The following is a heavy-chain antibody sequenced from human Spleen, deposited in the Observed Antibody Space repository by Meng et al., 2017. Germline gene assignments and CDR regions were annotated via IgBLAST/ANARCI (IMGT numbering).Heavy chain of an antibody. J-gene: IGHJ4*02. CDR1: GFTFSDYY. V-gene: IGHV3-11*01. Sequence: GGSLRLSCAASGFTFSDYYMSWIRQAPGKGLEWVAYISGSGRIVYYADSVKGRFTISRDNAKNSLYLQLSSLRAEDAAVYYCAREGGAYPVDYWGQGTLVTVSS. CDR3: AREGGAYPVDY. CDR2: ISGSGRIV. D-gene: IGHD1-26*01.